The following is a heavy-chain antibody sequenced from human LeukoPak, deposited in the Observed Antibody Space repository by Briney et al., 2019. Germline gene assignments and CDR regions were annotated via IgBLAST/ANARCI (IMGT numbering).Heavy chain of an antibody. Sequence: PSETLSLTCTVSGGSISSGGYYWGWIRQPPGKGLEWIGYIYHSGSTYYNPSLKSRVTISVDRSKNQFSLKLSSVTAADTAVYYCAREGAAVAIFDYWGQGTLVTVSS. CDR2: IYHSGST. CDR1: GGSISSGGYY. V-gene: IGHV4-30-2*01. CDR3: AREGAAVAIFDY. D-gene: IGHD2-21*01. J-gene: IGHJ4*02.